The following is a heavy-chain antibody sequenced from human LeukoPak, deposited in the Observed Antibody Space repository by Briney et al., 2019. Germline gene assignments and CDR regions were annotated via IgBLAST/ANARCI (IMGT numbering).Heavy chain of an antibody. J-gene: IGHJ3*02. V-gene: IGHV4-59*12. Sequence: SETLSLTCTVSGGSISSYYWSWIRQPPGKGLEWIGYIYYSGSTNYNPSLKSRVTISVDTSKNQFSLKLSSVTAADTAVYYCARVPGRWLQKNAFDIWGQGTMVTVSS. CDR3: ARVPGRWLQKNAFDI. CDR1: GGSISSYY. CDR2: IYYSGST. D-gene: IGHD5-24*01.